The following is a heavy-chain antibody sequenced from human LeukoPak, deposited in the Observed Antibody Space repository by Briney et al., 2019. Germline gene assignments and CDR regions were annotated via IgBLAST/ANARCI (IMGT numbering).Heavy chain of an antibody. D-gene: IGHD4-23*01. CDR3: ARDLGYGGNSVLGY. Sequence: GGSLRLSCAASGFTFSSYSMNWVRQAPGKGLEWVSSISSSSSYIYYADSVKGRFTISRDNAKNSLYLQMNSLRAEDTAVYYCARDLGYGGNSVLGYWGQGTLVTVSS. V-gene: IGHV3-21*01. J-gene: IGHJ4*02. CDR2: ISSSSSYI. CDR1: GFTFSSYS.